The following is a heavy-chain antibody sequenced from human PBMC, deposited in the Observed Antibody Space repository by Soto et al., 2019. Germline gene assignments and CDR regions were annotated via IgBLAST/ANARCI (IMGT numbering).Heavy chain of an antibody. V-gene: IGHV3-53*01. CDR1: GFTVSSDY. D-gene: IGHD3-3*01. J-gene: IGHJ4*02. CDR2: IYSDGRT. CDR3: TRELWSGAWKNYFDY. Sequence: EVQLVESGGGLMQPGGSLRISCAASGFTVSSDYMSWVRQAPGKGLEWVSVIYSDGRTYYADSVKGRFTISRDSAENTLYLQMDSLRVEDTAVYYCTRELWSGAWKNYFDYWGRGTLVTVSS.